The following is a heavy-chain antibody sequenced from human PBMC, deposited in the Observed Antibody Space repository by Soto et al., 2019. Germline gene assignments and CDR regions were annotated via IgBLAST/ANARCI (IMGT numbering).Heavy chain of an antibody. Sequence: GSLRLSCAASGFTFSSYSMNWVRQAPGKGLEWVSSISSSSSYIYYADSVKGRFTISRDNAKNSLYLQMNSLRAEDTAVYYCAREQTYYYDSSGLRMDAFDIWGQGTMVT. CDR3: AREQTYYYDSSGLRMDAFDI. V-gene: IGHV3-21*01. CDR2: ISSSSSYI. D-gene: IGHD3-22*01. J-gene: IGHJ3*02. CDR1: GFTFSSYS.